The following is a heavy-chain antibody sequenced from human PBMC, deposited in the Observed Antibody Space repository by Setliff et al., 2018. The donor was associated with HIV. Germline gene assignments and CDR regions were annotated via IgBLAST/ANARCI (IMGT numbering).Heavy chain of an antibody. V-gene: IGHV4-38-2*01. CDR1: GYSIGSGYY. Sequence: PSETLSLTCAVSGYSIGSGYYWGWIRQPPGKGLEWIGSFYHSGSTYYNPSLRSRVTIAVDTSKNQFSRKLSTVTAADTAVYYCARLGQTFGGPGYWGQGTLVTVSS. J-gene: IGHJ4*02. CDR2: FYHSGST. D-gene: IGHD3-16*01. CDR3: ARLGQTFGGPGY.